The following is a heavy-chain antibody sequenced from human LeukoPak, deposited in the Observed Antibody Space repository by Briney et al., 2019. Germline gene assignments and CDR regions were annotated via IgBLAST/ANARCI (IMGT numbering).Heavy chain of an antibody. J-gene: IGHJ4*02. CDR3: ARGGTYGSGRNQHTTLDY. CDR2: IYTSGST. CDR1: GVSISNDY. D-gene: IGHD3-10*01. Sequence: SETLSLTCTVSGVSISNDYWSWIRQAAGKELEWIGRIYTSGSTNYNPPLKSRVTISLDKSKKQFSLNLDSVTAADTAVYYCARGGTYGSGRNQHTTLDYWGQGTPVTVSS. V-gene: IGHV4-4*07.